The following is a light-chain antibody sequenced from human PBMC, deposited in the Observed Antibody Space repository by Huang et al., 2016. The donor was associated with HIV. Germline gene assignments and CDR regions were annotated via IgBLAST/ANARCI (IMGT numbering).Light chain of an antibody. Sequence: DIQMTQSQSSLSASVGDRVTITCRASQSISTYLNWYQQKPGKAPKLLIYAASSLQSGVPSRFSGSGFGTDFTLTISSLQPEDFATYYCQQSYSTLWTFGQGTKVEIK. J-gene: IGKJ1*01. V-gene: IGKV1-39*01. CDR3: QQSYSTLWT. CDR1: QSISTY. CDR2: AAS.